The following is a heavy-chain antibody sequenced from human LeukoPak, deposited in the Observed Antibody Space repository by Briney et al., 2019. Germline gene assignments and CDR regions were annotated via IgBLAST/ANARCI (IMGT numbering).Heavy chain of an antibody. CDR3: ARGSVGVVVPAGYYYMDV. Sequence: GGSLRLSCAASGFTFSSYSMNWVRQAPGKGLEWVSSISSSSSYIYYADSVKGRFTISRDNAKNSLYLQMNSLRAEDTAVYYCARGSVGVVVPAGYYYMDVWGKGTTVTVSS. D-gene: IGHD2-2*01. CDR2: ISSSSSYI. CDR1: GFTFSSYS. J-gene: IGHJ6*03. V-gene: IGHV3-21*01.